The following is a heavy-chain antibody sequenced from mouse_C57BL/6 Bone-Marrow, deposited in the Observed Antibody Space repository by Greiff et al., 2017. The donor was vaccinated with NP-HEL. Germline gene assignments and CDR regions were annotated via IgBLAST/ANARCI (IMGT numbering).Heavy chain of an antibody. CDR1: GFTFTDYY. CDR2: IRNKANNHAT. D-gene: IGHD1-1*01. Sequence: EVKLVESGGGLVQPGGSLSLSCAASGFTFTDYYMSWVRQPPGKALEWLGFIRNKANNHATYYAESVKGRFTISRDDSKSSVYLQMNSLRAEDTGIYYCTRGIYYDGSSLFDYWGQGTTLTVSS. CDR3: TRGIYYDGSSLFDY. J-gene: IGHJ2*01. V-gene: IGHV6-6*01.